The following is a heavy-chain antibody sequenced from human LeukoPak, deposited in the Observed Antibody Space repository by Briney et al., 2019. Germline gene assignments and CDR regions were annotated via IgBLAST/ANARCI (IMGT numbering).Heavy chain of an antibody. CDR2: ISGSGGST. Sequence: GGSLRLSCAASGFTFSSYAMSWVRQAPGKGLEGVSAISGSGGSTYYADSVKGRFTISRDNSKNTLYLQMNSLRAEDTAVYYCAKERDIEVVPAAIDYWGQGTLVTVSS. V-gene: IGHV3-23*01. J-gene: IGHJ4*02. CDR1: GFTFSSYA. CDR3: AKERDIEVVPAAIDY. D-gene: IGHD2-2*01.